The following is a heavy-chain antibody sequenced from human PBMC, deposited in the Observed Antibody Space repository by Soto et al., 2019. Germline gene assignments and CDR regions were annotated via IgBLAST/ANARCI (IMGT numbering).Heavy chain of an antibody. CDR1: GGPFSSYA. Sequence: SSVHVSCTASGGPFSSYAISWVRQAPGQGLEWMGGIIPIFGTANYAQKFQGRVTITADESTSTAYMELSSLRSEDTAVYYCARAPTVTTAKFYFDFWGKGTSVTVPS. D-gene: IGHD4-17*01. J-gene: IGHJ4*02. V-gene: IGHV1-69*01. CDR2: IIPIFGTA. CDR3: ARAPTVTTAKFYFDF.